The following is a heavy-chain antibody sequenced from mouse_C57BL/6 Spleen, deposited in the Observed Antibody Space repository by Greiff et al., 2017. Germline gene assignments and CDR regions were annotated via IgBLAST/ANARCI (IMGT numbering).Heavy chain of an antibody. V-gene: IGHV3-6*01. CDR1: GYSITSGYY. CDR2: ISYDGSN. D-gene: IGHD1-3*01. Sequence: DVQLQESGPGLVKPSQSLSLTCSVTGYSITSGYYWNWIRQFPGNKLEWMGYISYDGSNNYNPSLKNRISITRDTSKNQFFLKLNSVTTEDTATYYCARGEGIKAWFAYWGQGTLVTVSA. CDR3: ARGEGIKAWFAY. J-gene: IGHJ3*01.